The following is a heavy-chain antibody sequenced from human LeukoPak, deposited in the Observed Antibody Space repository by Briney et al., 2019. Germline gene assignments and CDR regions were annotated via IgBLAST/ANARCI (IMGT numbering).Heavy chain of an antibody. J-gene: IGHJ4*02. CDR3: AKGGRDVYFDY. V-gene: IGHV3-9*03. CDR1: GFTFDDDA. CDR2: ISWNSGSI. Sequence: GRSLRLSCAASGFTFDDDAMHWVRQAPGKGLEWVSGISWNSGSIGYADSVKGRFTISRDNAKNSLYLQMNSLRAEDMALYYCAKGGRDVYFDYWGQGTLVSISS.